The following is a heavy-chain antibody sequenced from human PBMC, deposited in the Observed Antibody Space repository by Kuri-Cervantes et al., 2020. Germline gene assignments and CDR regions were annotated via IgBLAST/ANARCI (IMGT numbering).Heavy chain of an antibody. J-gene: IGHJ4*01. CDR1: GDTLSELS. CDR3: ARVGSCSNGVCYMGGSDY. Sequence: ASVKVSCKVSGDTLSELSMHWVRQAPGPGLEWMGWTSAYNGDTNYAQKLQARVTMTTDTSTATAYMELRSLRSDDTAVYYCARVGSCSNGVCYMGGSDYWGQGTLVTVSS. V-gene: IGHV1-18*01. D-gene: IGHD2-8*01. CDR2: TSAYNGDT.